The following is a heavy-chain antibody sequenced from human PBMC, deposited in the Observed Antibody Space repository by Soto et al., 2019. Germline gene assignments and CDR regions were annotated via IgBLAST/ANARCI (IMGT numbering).Heavy chain of an antibody. Sequence: QVQLVESGAEVKKPGASVKVSCKASGYTFTSFGITWVRQAPGQGLEWMGWIIVYNGKTNYAQKLQGRVTVNRDTFANPAYMKQRSLESDDTSVYYGTKDGYGKNDGDALGLWSQGTMVTVYS. CDR3: TKDGYGKNDGDALGL. J-gene: IGHJ3*01. V-gene: IGHV1-18*01. CDR1: GYTFTSFG. D-gene: IGHD4-17*01. CDR2: IIVYNGKT.